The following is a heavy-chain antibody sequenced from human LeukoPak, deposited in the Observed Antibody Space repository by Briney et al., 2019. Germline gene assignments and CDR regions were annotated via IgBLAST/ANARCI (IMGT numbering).Heavy chain of an antibody. CDR1: GGTFSSYA. Sequence: GSSVKVSCTASGGTFSSYAFSWVRQAPGQGLEWMGRIIPIFGTANYAQKFQSTVTITTDESTSTAYMELSSLRSEDTAVYYCARGYYYDSSGYPYWGQGTPVTVSS. V-gene: IGHV1-69*05. CDR2: IIPIFGTA. D-gene: IGHD3-22*01. J-gene: IGHJ4*02. CDR3: ARGYYYDSSGYPY.